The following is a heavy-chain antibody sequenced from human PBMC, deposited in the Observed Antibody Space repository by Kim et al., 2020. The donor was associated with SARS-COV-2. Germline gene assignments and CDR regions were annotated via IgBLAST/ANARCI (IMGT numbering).Heavy chain of an antibody. D-gene: IGHD2-21*02. J-gene: IGHJ4*02. CDR2: T. CDR3: ATGGGNSVLHY. V-gene: IGHV1-46*01. Sequence: TSYAQKFQGRVTMTRDTSTSTVYMELSSLRSEDTAVYYCATGGGNSVLHYWGQGTLVTVSS.